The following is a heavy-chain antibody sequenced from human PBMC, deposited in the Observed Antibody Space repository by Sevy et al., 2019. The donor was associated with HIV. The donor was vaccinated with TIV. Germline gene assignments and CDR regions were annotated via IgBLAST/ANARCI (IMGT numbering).Heavy chain of an antibody. J-gene: IGHJ3*02. CDR2: IYPGDSDT. CDR3: ASRIAVAGSGAFDI. Sequence: GESLKIFCKGSGYSFTRYWIGWVRQMPGKGLEWMVIIYPGDSDTRYSTSFQGQVTISADKSISTAYLQWSSLKASDTAMYYCASRIAVAGSGAFDIWGQGTMVTVSS. D-gene: IGHD6-19*01. V-gene: IGHV5-51*01. CDR1: GYSFTRYW.